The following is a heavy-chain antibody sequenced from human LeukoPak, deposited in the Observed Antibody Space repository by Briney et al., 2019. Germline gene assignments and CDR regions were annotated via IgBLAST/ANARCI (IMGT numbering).Heavy chain of an antibody. V-gene: IGHV4-4*07. CDR2: ICTSGST. Sequence: SETLSLTCTVSGVSISSYYWSWIRQPAGKGLEWIGRICTSGSTNYNPSLKSRVTMSVGTSKNQSSLKLRSLPAADTDVYYCARDLHILTGYQSYYYYYMDVWGKGTTVTISS. CDR3: ARDLHILTGYQSYYYYYMDV. CDR1: GVSISSYY. D-gene: IGHD3-9*01. J-gene: IGHJ6*03.